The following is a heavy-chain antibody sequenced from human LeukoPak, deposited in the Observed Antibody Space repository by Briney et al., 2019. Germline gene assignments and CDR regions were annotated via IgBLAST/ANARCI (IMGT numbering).Heavy chain of an antibody. CDR2: INHSGST. CDR1: GGSFSGYY. CDR3: ARGGRYSGYYFDY. D-gene: IGHD3-10*01. J-gene: IGHJ4*02. Sequence: SETLSLTCAVYGGSFSGYYWSWIRQPPGKGLEWIGEINHSGSTNYNPSLKSRVTISVDTSKNQSSLKLSSVTAADTAVYYCARGGRYSGYYFDYWGQGTLVTVSS. V-gene: IGHV4-34*01.